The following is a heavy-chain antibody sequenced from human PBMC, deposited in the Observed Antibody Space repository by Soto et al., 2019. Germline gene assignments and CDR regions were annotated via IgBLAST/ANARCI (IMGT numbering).Heavy chain of an antibody. J-gene: IGHJ6*02. CDR3: ARALGYCSSTSCYRRYNYYYYYGMDV. CDR2: ISSSGSTI. Sequence: QVQLVESGGGLVKPGGSLRLSCAASGFTFSDYYMSWIRQAPGKGLEWVSYISSSGSTIYYAYSVKGRFTISRDNAKNSLYLQMNSLRAEDTAVYYCARALGYCSSTSCYRRYNYYYYYGMDVWGQGTTVTVSS. D-gene: IGHD2-2*01. CDR1: GFTFSDYY. V-gene: IGHV3-11*01.